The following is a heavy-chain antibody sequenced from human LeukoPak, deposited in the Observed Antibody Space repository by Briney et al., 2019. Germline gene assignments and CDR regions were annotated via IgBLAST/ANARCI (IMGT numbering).Heavy chain of an antibody. J-gene: IGHJ4*02. CDR2: ISGSGGTT. D-gene: IGHD3-22*01. CDR1: GFTFTSYG. Sequence: GGSLALPCAASGFTFTSYGLNWFGQAPGKGLEWVSGISGSGGTTYYADSVKGRFTISRDNSKNSLSLQVSSLRAEDTAVYYCAKTNGYYSDWGQGTLVTVSS. V-gene: IGHV3-23*01. CDR3: AKTNGYYSD.